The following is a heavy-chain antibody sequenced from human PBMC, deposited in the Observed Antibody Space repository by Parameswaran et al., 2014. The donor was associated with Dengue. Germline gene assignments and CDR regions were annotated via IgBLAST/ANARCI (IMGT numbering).Heavy chain of an antibody. Sequence: WVRQAPGQGLEWMGIINPSGGSTSYAQKFQGRVTMTRDTSTSTVYMELSSLRSEDTAVHYCARVYSSSWLDYWGQGTLVTVSS. J-gene: IGHJ4*02. CDR2: INPSGGST. D-gene: IGHD6-13*01. CDR3: ARVYSSSWLDY. V-gene: IGHV1-46*01.